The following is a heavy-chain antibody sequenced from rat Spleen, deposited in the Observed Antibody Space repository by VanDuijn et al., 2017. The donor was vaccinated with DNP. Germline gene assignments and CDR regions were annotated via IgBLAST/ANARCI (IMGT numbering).Heavy chain of an antibody. CDR2: ISSSSSYI. Sequence: EVQLVESGGGLVQPGRSLKLSCLASGFIFSNYGMNWIRQAPGKGLEWVASISSSSSYIYYGDTVKGRFTISRENAKNTLYLQMDSLRSEDTATYYCTTEMADYWGQGVMVTVSS. V-gene: IGHV5-34*01. D-gene: IGHD1-12*02. J-gene: IGHJ2*01. CDR3: TTEMADY. CDR1: GFIFSNYG.